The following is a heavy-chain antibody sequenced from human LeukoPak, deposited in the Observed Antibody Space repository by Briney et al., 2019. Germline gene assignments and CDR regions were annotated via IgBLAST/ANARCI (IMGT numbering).Heavy chain of an antibody. V-gene: IGHV3-23*01. Sequence: GGSLRLSCAASGFTFSSYAMSWVRQAPGKGLEWVSVICGSGGSTNYADSVNGRLTISRDNSKNMLHLQMSSLRAEDTAVYYCATLSDAIAAAGTRNYWGQGTLVTVSS. CDR1: GFTFSSYA. J-gene: IGHJ4*02. CDR3: ATLSDAIAAAGTRNY. D-gene: IGHD6-13*01. CDR2: ICGSGGST.